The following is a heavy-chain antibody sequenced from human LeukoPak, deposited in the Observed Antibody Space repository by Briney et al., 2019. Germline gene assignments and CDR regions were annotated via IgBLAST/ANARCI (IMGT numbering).Heavy chain of an antibody. D-gene: IGHD3-22*01. V-gene: IGHV6-1*01. CDR1: GDSVSSNSAA. CDR3: ARAGMIVVVKDAFDI. CDR2: TYYRSKWYN. J-gene: IGHJ3*02. Sequence: SQTLSLTCAISGDSVSSNSAAWNWIRQSPSRGLEWLGRTYYRSKWYNDYAVSVKSRVTINPDTSKNQFSLQLNSVTPEDTAVSYCARAGMIVVVKDAFDIWGQGTMVTVSS.